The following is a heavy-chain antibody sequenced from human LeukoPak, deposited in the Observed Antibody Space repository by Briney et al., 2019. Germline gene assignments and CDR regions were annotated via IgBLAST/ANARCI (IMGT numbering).Heavy chain of an antibody. CDR3: ARIMLSWRELDC. CDR1: GGSIARSHYY. J-gene: IGHJ4*02. Sequence: SETLSLTCAVSGGSIARSHYYWSWIRQPPGKGLEWIGSSDDSGRTYYNPSLKGRVTISVDTSKNQFSLKVNSVTAADTAVYYCARIMLSWRELDCWGQGTLVTVSS. D-gene: IGHD1-26*01. CDR2: SDDSGRT. V-gene: IGHV4-39*07.